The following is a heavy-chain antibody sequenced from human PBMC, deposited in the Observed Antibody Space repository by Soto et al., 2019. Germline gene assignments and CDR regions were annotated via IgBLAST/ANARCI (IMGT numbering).Heavy chain of an antibody. CDR3: ARVAYSVNDY. CDR1: GGSISSYY. CDR2: IYYSGST. D-gene: IGHD4-4*01. J-gene: IGHJ4*02. Sequence: QVQLQESGPGLVKPSETLSLTCTVSGGSISSYYWSWIRQPPGKGLEWIGYIYYSGSTNYNPSLKSRVTISVDTSKNQFSLKLSSVTAADTAVYYCARVAYSVNDYWGQGTLVTVSS. V-gene: IGHV4-59*01.